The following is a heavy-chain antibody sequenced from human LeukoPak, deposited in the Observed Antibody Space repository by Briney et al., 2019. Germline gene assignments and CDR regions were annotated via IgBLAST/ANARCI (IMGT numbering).Heavy chain of an antibody. CDR1: GFTFSSYG. CDR2: IWDDGTKK. V-gene: IGHV3-33*01. Sequence: GGSLRLSCAASGFTFSSYGMHWVRQAPGKGLEWVAVIWDDGTKKYYADAVKGRFTISRDNSKNTLYLQMNSLRAEDSAVYYCARDPEYSSSSVDYWGQGTLVTVSS. D-gene: IGHD6-6*01. J-gene: IGHJ4*02. CDR3: ARDPEYSSSSVDY.